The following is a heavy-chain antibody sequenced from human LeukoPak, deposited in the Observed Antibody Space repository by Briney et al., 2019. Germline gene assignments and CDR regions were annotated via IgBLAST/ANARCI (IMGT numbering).Heavy chain of an antibody. CDR1: GYTFTGYG. Sequence: ASVKVSCKASGYTFTGYGISWVRQAPGQGLEWMGWISAYNGNTNYAQKLQGRVTMTSDTSTSTAYMELRSLRSDDTAVYYCARHRQWLDPDYYYGMDVWGQGTTVTVSS. J-gene: IGHJ6*02. CDR3: ARHRQWLDPDYYYGMDV. CDR2: ISAYNGNT. D-gene: IGHD6-19*01. V-gene: IGHV1-18*01.